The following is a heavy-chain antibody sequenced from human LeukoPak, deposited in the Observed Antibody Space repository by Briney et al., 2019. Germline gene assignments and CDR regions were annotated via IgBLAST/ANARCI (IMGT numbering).Heavy chain of an antibody. V-gene: IGHV4-59*01. CDR3: AREKDVAFDI. CDR2: IYYSGST. CDR1: GGSISSYY. Sequence: PSETLSLTCTVSGGSISSYYWNWIRQSPGKGLEWIGYIYYSGSTNYNPSLKSRVTISVDTSKNQFSLKLSSVTAAGTAVYYCAREKDVAFDIWGRGTMVSVSS. J-gene: IGHJ3*02.